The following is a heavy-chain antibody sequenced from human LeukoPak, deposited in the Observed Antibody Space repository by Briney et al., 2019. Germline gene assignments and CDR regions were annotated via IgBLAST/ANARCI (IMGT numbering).Heavy chain of an antibody. D-gene: IGHD2/OR15-2a*01. CDR3: ARHKEVGDYYYFDY. Sequence: ASVKVSCKASRYTFTSYYMHWVRQAPGQGLEWMGIINPSGGSTSYTQKFQGRVTMTRDTSTTTVYMELSSLRSQDTAVYYCARHKEVGDYYYFDYWGQGTPVTVSS. CDR2: INPSGGST. J-gene: IGHJ4*02. V-gene: IGHV1-46*01. CDR1: RYTFTSYY.